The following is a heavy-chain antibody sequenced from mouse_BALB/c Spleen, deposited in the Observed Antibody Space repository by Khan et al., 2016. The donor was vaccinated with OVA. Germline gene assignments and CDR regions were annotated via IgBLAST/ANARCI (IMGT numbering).Heavy chain of an antibody. CDR1: GFSLTSYG. CDR3: ARNREHEDFDY. V-gene: IGHV2-3*01. CDR2: ILGDGST. Sequence: QVQLQQSGPGLVAPSQSLSITCTVSGFSLTSYGVYWVRQPPGKGLVWLGVILGDGSTNFHSAFIYRLSISKENSKSQVFLKKNSLQTDDTATYYCARNREHEDFDYWGQGTTVTVSS. J-gene: IGHJ4*01.